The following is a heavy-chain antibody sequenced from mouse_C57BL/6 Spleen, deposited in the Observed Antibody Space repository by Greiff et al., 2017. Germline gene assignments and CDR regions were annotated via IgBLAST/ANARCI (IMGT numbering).Heavy chain of an antibody. V-gene: IGHV1-52*01. CDR3: AREDEYDGGWFAY. Sequence: VQLQQPGAELVRPGSSVKLSCKASGYTFTSYWMHWVKQRPIQGLEWIGNIDPSDSETHYNQKFKDKATLTVDKSSSTAYMQLSSLTSEDSAVYYGAREDEYDGGWFAYWGQGTLVTVSA. J-gene: IGHJ3*01. CDR2: IDPSDSET. CDR1: GYTFTSYW. D-gene: IGHD2-4*01.